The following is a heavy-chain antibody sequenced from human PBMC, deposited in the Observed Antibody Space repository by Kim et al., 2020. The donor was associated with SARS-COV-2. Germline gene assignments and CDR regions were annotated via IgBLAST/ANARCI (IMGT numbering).Heavy chain of an antibody. Sequence: GGTIYPQQCKGRVSVTRDTSTSTHYMELSSLRSEDTAVYYCAREDNSPDYWGQGTLVTVSS. CDR3: AREDNSPDY. J-gene: IGHJ4*02. CDR2: GGT. D-gene: IGHD1-20*01. V-gene: IGHV1-46*01.